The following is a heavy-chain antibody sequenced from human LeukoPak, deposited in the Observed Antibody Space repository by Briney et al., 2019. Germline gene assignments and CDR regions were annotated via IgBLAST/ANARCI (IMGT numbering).Heavy chain of an antibody. CDR1: GFTVSSNY. CDR2: IYGGGRT. CDR3: GTNYYSDSVKGTFTISRDNSKNTLYLQMNSLRAEDTAVYYCARRCSGGSCYSVGAFDI. J-gene: IGHJ3*02. Sequence: PGGSLRLSCAASGFTVSSNYMSWVRQAPGKGLEGVSAIYGGGRTYYANSLKGRFTISRENSKTTLVSQKDSTRDQGTAVYSGGTNYYSDSVKGTFTISRDNSKNTLYLQMNSLRAEDTAVYYCARRCSGGSCYSVGAFDIWGQGTMVTVSS. V-gene: IGHV3-53*01. D-gene: IGHD3-10*01.